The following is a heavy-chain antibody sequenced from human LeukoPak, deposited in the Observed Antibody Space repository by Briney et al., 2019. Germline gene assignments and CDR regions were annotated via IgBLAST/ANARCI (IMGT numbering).Heavy chain of an antibody. D-gene: IGHD2/OR15-2a*01. CDR1: GYTFTSYH. CDR3: ARDLIIPPYNWFDP. CDR2: INPSGGST. J-gene: IGHJ5*02. V-gene: IGHV1-46*01. Sequence: GASVKVSCKASGYTFTSYHIYWVRQAPGQGLEWMGIINPSGGSTNYAQRFQGRVTMSVDTSKNQFSLKLSSVTAADTAVYYCARDLIIPPYNWFDPWGQGTLVTVSS.